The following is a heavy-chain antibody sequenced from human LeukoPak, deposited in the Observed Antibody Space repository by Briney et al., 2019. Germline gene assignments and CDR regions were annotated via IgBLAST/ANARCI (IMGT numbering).Heavy chain of an antibody. V-gene: IGHV1-3*01. CDR1: GYTFSSSA. D-gene: IGHD3-22*01. CDR3: ARDTGLGRYYDSSGYYSAGRWFDP. Sequence: ASLKVSCKASGYTFSSSAIHWVRQAPGQRLEWMGWVNAGNGDTKYSQKFQGRVTITRDTSASTAYMELSSLRSEDTAVYYCARDTGLGRYYDSSGYYSAGRWFDPWGQGTLVTVSS. J-gene: IGHJ5*02. CDR2: VNAGNGDT.